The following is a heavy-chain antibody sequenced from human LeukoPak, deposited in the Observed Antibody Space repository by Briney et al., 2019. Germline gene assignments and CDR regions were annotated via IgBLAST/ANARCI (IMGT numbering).Heavy chain of an antibody. V-gene: IGHV3-74*01. CDR2: INSDGSST. D-gene: IGHD3-10*01. Sequence: GGSLRLSCAASGFTFSSYRMHWVRQAPGKGLVWVSRINSDGSSTSYADSVKGRFTISRDNAKNTLYLQMNSLRAEDTAVYYCARGPPYGSGSYYPGDYWGQGTLVTVSS. CDR3: ARGPPYGSGSYYPGDY. J-gene: IGHJ4*02. CDR1: GFTFSSYR.